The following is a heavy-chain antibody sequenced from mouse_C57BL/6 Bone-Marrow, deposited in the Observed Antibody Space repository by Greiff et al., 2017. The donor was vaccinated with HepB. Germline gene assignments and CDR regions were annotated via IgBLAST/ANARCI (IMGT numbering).Heavy chain of an antibody. Sequence: QVQLQQSGAELVRPGTSVKMSCKASGYTFTNYWIGWAKQRPGHGLEWIGDIYPGGGYTNYNETFKGKATLTADKSSSTAYMQFSILTSEDSAIYYCAVFITTVVASFDYWGQGTTLTVSS. D-gene: IGHD1-1*01. CDR1: GYTFTNYW. J-gene: IGHJ2*01. CDR2: IYPGGGYT. CDR3: AVFITTVVASFDY. V-gene: IGHV1-63*01.